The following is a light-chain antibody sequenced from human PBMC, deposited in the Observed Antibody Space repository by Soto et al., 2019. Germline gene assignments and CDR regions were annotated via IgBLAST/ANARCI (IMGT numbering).Light chain of an antibody. CDR2: EVS. V-gene: IGLV2-23*02. J-gene: IGLJ1*01. CDR3: SSYPGSFYV. Sequence: QSVLTQPASVSGSPGQSITISCTGTSSVVGSYNLVSWYQQHLGKAPKLMIYEVSKRPSGVSNRFSGSKSGNTSSLSISGLQAADEAHYYSSSYPGSFYVFGTGPRSPS. CDR1: SSVVGSYNL.